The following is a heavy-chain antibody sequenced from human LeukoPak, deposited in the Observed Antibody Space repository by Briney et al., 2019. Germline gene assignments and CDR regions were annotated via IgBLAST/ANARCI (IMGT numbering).Heavy chain of an antibody. CDR3: AGSTGSLSSFDP. D-gene: IGHD3-10*01. Sequence: ASVTVSCKASGYTFTSYGISWVRQAPGQGLEWMGWISAYNGNTNYAQKLQGRVTMTTDTSTSTAYMELRSLRSDDTAVYYCAGSTGSLSSFDPWGQGTLVTVSS. CDR2: ISAYNGNT. J-gene: IGHJ5*02. CDR1: GYTFTSYG. V-gene: IGHV1-18*01.